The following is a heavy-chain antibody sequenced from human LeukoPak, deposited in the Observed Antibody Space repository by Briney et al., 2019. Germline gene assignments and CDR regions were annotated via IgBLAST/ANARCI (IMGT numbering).Heavy chain of an antibody. CDR1: GFTFSSYE. CDR2: ISSTSTYI. D-gene: IGHD3-16*01. V-gene: IGHV3-21*01. J-gene: IGHJ4*02. Sequence: GGSLRLSCAASGFTFSSYEMNWVRQAPGKGLEWVSSISSTSTYIYYADSVKGRFIISRDNAKNSLYLQMNSLRAEDTAVYYCARGGRGISNYFDYWGQGTLVTVSS. CDR3: ARGGRGISNYFDY.